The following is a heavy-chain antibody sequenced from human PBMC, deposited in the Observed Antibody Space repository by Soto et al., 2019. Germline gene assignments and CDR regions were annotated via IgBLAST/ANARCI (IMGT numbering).Heavy chain of an antibody. CDR3: ARDKITGLFDY. CDR2: INHSGST. V-gene: IGHV4-34*01. CDR1: GGSFSGYS. Sequence: QVQLQQWGAGLLKPSETLSLTCAVYGGSFSGYSWTWIRQPPGTGLEWIGEINHSGSTNYNPSLKSRVTISVDTAKNQFSLKLTSVTAADTAFYYCARDKITGLFDYWGQGTLVTVSS. D-gene: IGHD2-8*02. J-gene: IGHJ4*02.